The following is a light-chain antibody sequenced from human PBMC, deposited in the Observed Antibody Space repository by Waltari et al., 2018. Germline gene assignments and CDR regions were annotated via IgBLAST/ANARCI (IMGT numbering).Light chain of an antibody. Sequence: SYELTQPPSVSVSPGQTDTIPCSGAKLVEMDVCWYPQKPGQSPVVVIYKDNKRPSGIPERFFGSSSGNTATLTITGTQATDEADYYCQAWDSTAGVFGTGTKVIVL. J-gene: IGLJ1*01. V-gene: IGLV3-1*01. CDR1: KLVEMD. CDR2: KDN. CDR3: QAWDSTAGV.